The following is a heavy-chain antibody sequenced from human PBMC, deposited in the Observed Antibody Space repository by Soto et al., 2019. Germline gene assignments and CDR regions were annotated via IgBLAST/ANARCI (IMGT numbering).Heavy chain of an antibody. Sequence: QITLKESGPTLVKPTQTLTLTCTFSGFSRNTRGVGVGWIRQPPGKALEWLALIYWVDDEGYSPSLRSRLTITKDTSKSQVVLTMTNMDPVASATYYCAHRPRGYSYHFDYWGQGPLVTVSS. CDR3: AHRPRGYSYHFDY. D-gene: IGHD5-18*01. CDR1: GFSRNTRGVG. J-gene: IGHJ4*02. V-gene: IGHV2-5*02. CDR2: IYWVDDE.